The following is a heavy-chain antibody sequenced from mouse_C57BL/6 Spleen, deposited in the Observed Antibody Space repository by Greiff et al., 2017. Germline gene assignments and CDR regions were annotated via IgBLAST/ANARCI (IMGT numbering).Heavy chain of an antibody. CDR1: GFSLTSYG. D-gene: IGHD2-4*01. Sequence: VKLVESGPGLVQPSQSLSITCTVSGFSLTSYGVHWVRQSPGKGLEWLGVIWSGGSTDYNAAFISRLSISKDNSKSQVFFKMNSLQADDTAIYYCARIYDYDGDYYAMDYWGQGTSVTVSS. J-gene: IGHJ4*01. V-gene: IGHV2-2*01. CDR2: IWSGGST. CDR3: ARIYDYDGDYYAMDY.